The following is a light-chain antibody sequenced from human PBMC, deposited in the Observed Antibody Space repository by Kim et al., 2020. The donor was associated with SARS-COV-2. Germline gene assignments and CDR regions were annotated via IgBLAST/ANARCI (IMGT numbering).Light chain of an antibody. J-gene: IGLJ2*01. Sequence: SYELTQPLSVSVALGQTATITCGGTNIGSHNVHWYQQKSGQAPVLVIYRDSSRPSGVPERFSGSNSGNTATLTIVRAQAGDEADYFCQVWDTSTVIFGGGTQLTVL. CDR3: QVWDTSTVI. V-gene: IGLV3-9*01. CDR2: RDS. CDR1: NIGSHN.